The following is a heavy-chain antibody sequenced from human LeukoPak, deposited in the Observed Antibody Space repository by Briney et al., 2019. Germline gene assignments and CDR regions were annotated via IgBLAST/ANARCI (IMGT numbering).Heavy chain of an antibody. CDR3: ARGGTMVRGVVSGMDV. V-gene: IGHV3-48*01. J-gene: IGHJ6*02. Sequence: GGSLRLSCAASGFTFSSYSMTWVRQAPGKGLEWVSYISSSSSVIYYADSVKGRFTISRDKAKNSLYLQMNSLRVEDTAVYYCARGGTMVRGVVSGMDVWGQGTTVAVSS. CDR1: GFTFSSYS. D-gene: IGHD3-10*01. CDR2: ISSSSSVI.